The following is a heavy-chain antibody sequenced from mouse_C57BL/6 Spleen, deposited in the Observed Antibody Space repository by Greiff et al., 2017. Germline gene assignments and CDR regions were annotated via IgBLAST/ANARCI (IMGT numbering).Heavy chain of an antibody. CDR3: ARKKTSVTVYFDY. CDR2: IHPNSGST. V-gene: IGHV1-64*01. CDR1: GYTFTSYW. J-gene: IGHJ2*01. D-gene: IGHD2-2*01. Sequence: QVQLQQPGAELVKPGASVKLSCKASGYTFTSYWMHWVKQRPGQGLEWIGMIHPNSGSTNYNEKFKGKATLTVDKSSSTAYMQLSSLTSEDSAVYYCARKKTSVTVYFDYWGQGTTLTVSS.